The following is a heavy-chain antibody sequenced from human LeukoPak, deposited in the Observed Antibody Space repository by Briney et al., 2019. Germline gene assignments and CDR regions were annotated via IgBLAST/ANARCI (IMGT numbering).Heavy chain of an antibody. Sequence: SVKVSCKASGGTFSSYAISWVRHAPGQGLEWMGRIIPIFGTANYAQKFQGRVTITTDESTSTAYMELSSLRSEDTAVYYCARDPSGLLWFGEFQNWFDPWGQGTLVTVSS. D-gene: IGHD3-10*01. CDR3: ARDPSGLLWFGEFQNWFDP. V-gene: IGHV1-69*05. J-gene: IGHJ5*02. CDR2: IIPIFGTA. CDR1: GGTFSSYA.